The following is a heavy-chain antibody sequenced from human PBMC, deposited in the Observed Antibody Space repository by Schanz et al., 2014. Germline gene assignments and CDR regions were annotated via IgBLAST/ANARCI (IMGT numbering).Heavy chain of an antibody. D-gene: IGHD3-10*01. CDR3: ARAQGVIRLYYGVDV. CDR2: IWYDGSNK. Sequence: QVQLVESGGGVVQPGRSLRLSCAASGFTFSSYGMHWVRQAPGKGLEWVAIIWYDGSNKYYADSVKGRFTISRDNSMNTVYLQMNSLRSDDAAVYYCARAQGVIRLYYGVDVWGQGTTVTGSS. V-gene: IGHV3-33*01. J-gene: IGHJ6*02. CDR1: GFTFSSYG.